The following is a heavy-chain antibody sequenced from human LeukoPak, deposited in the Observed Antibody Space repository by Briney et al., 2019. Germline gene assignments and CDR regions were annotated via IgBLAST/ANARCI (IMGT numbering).Heavy chain of an antibody. D-gene: IGHD3-22*01. V-gene: IGHV1-69*01. Sequence: EASVKVSCKASGGTFSSYAISWVRQAPGQGLEWMGGIIPIFGTANYAQKFQGRVTITADESTSTAYMELSSLRSEDTAVYYCARGLSRLDYYDSSGAIDYWGQGTLVTVSS. CDR2: IIPIFGTA. CDR1: GGTFSSYA. CDR3: ARGLSRLDYYDSSGAIDY. J-gene: IGHJ4*02.